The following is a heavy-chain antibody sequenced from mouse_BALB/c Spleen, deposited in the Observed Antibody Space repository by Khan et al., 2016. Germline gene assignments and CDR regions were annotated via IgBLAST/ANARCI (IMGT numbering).Heavy chain of an antibody. V-gene: IGHV9-2-1*01. CDR2: INTETTEP. J-gene: IGHJ1*01. CDR3: SIYYRGSSYFDV. D-gene: IGHD1-1*01. Sequence: QIQLVQSGPELKKPGETVKISCKASGYTFTDYSFHWVKQAPGKGLKWMGWINTETTEPTYADDFKGRFAFSLETSASTAYLQINNLKNEDTATYFCSIYYRGSSYFDVWGARTTVTVS. CDR1: GYTFTDYS.